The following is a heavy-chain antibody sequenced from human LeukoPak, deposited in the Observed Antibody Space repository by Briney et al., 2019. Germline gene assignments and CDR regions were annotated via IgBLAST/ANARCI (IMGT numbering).Heavy chain of an antibody. CDR3: ARGYLRWDY. CDR1: GGSISSSSYY. J-gene: IGHJ4*02. CDR2: INHSGST. V-gene: IGHV4-39*07. Sequence: SETLSLTCTVSGGSISSSSYYWGWIRQPPGKGLEWIGEINHSGSTNYNPSLKSRVTISVDTSKNQFSLKLSSVTAADTAVYYCARGYLRWDYWGQGTLVTVSS. D-gene: IGHD2-2*02.